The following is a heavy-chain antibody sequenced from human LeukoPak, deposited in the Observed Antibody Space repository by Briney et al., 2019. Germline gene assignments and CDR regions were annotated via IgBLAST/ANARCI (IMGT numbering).Heavy chain of an antibody. D-gene: IGHD3-10*01. CDR3: AKHRADPYYYYGMDV. J-gene: IGHJ6*04. CDR2: ISGSGGST. Sequence: PGGSLRLSCAASGFTFSSYAMSWVRQAPGKGLEWVSAISGSGGSTYYADSVKGRFTISRDNSKNTLYLQMNSLRAEDTAVYYCAKHRADPYYYYGMDVWGKGTTVTVSS. V-gene: IGHV3-23*01. CDR1: GFTFSSYA.